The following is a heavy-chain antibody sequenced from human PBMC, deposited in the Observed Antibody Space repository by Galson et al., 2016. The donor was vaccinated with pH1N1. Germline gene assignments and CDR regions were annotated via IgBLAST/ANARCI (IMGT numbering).Heavy chain of an antibody. CDR2: INPNTGST. Sequence: SVKVSCKASGYTFTGHFIHWVGQAPGQGLEWMGRINPNTGSTSFAQMFQGRVTMTRDTSISTAFMEVNRLRSGDTAVYYCATLYSGSWFTAFDIWGQGTRVTVSS. CDR3: ATLYSGSWFTAFDI. J-gene: IGHJ3*02. CDR1: GYTFTGHF. D-gene: IGHD1-26*01. V-gene: IGHV1-2*06.